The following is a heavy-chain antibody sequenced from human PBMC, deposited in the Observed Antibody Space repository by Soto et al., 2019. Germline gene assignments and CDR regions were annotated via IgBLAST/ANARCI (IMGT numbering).Heavy chain of an antibody. Sequence: PSETLSLTCAVYGGSFSGYYWSWIRQPPGKGLEWIGEINHSGSTNYNPSLKSRVTISVDTSKNQFSLKLSSVTAADTAVYYCARGYVFGYPSNYRGQGTLVTVSS. CDR3: ARGYVFGYPSNY. CDR2: INHSGST. D-gene: IGHD5-18*01. J-gene: IGHJ4*02. CDR1: GGSFSGYY. V-gene: IGHV4-34*01.